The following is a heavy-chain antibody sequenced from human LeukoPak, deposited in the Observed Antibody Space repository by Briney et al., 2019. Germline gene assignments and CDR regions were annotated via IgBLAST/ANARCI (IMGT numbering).Heavy chain of an antibody. D-gene: IGHD2-2*01. CDR2: ISTSSIYI. J-gene: IGHJ4*02. CDR3: ARTSSYFDY. Sequence: PGGSLRLSCAASGFTFSRYSMNWVRQAPGKGLEWVSSISTSSIYIYYADSLKGRFTISRDNAKNSLYLQMNSLRAEDTAVYYCARTSSYFDYWGQGTLVTVSS. V-gene: IGHV3-21*04. CDR1: GFTFSRYS.